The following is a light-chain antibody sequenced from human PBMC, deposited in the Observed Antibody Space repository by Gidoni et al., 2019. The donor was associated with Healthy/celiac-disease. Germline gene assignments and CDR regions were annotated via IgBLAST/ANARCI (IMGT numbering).Light chain of an antibody. CDR1: QSVLYSSNNKNY. J-gene: IGKJ3*01. V-gene: IGKV4-1*01. Sequence: DIVMTQSPASLAVSLGERATINCKSSQSVLYSSNNKNYLAWYQQKPGQPPKLLIYWASTRESGVPDRFSGSGSGTDFTLTISSLQAEDVAVYYCQQDYSTPPAFGPGTKVDIK. CDR3: QQDYSTPPA. CDR2: WAS.